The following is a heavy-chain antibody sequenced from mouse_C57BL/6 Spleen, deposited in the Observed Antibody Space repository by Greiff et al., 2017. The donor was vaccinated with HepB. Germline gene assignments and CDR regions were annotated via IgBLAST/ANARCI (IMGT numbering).Heavy chain of an antibody. D-gene: IGHD1-2*01. Sequence: DVKLQESGAELVKPGASVKLSCTASGFNIKDYYMHWVKQRTEQGLEWIGRIDPEDGETKYAPKFQGKATITADTSSNTAYLQLSSLTSEDTAVYYCAREGFGTTASRYFDYWGQGTTLTVSS. CDR1: GFNIKDYY. CDR3: AREGFGTTASRYFDY. CDR2: IDPEDGET. J-gene: IGHJ2*01. V-gene: IGHV14-2*01.